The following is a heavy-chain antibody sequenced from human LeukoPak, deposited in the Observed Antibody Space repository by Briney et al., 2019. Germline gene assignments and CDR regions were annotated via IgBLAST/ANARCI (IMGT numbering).Heavy chain of an antibody. CDR2: VYPGDSDT. Sequence: GESLKISYKGSGYSFTSYWIGWVRQMPGKGLEWMGIVYPGDSDTRYSPSFQGQVTISADKSISTAYLQWSSLKASDTAMYYCARQDGYYDSSCYNAFDIWGQGTMVIVSS. J-gene: IGHJ3*02. CDR1: GYSFTSYW. D-gene: IGHD3-22*01. CDR3: ARQDGYYDSSCYNAFDI. V-gene: IGHV5-51*01.